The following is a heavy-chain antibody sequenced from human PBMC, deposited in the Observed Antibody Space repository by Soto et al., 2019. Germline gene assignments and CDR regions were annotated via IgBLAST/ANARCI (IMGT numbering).Heavy chain of an antibody. Sequence: PSETLSLTCTVSGGSISGSGYYWGWIRQPPGKGLEWIGTIYYSGSTYSNSSLKSRVTISVDTSKNQFSLKLSSVTAADTAVYFCAGSSTAARQDYYYYMGVWDKGTTVTVSS. CDR2: IYYSGST. CDR3: AGSSTAARQDYYYYMGV. V-gene: IGHV4-39*01. D-gene: IGHD6-6*01. CDR1: GGSISGSGYY. J-gene: IGHJ6*03.